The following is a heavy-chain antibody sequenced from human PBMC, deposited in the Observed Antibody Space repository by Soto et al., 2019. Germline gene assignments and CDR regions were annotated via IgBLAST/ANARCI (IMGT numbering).Heavy chain of an antibody. D-gene: IGHD2-2*01. V-gene: IGHV5-51*01. J-gene: IGHJ6*02. CDR2: VFPGDSDT. Sequence: CESLKISCKVSGYSFSNYWVAWVRQMPGKGLEWMGIVFPGDSDTRYSPSFQGQVTISADKSISTAYLQWSSLKASDTAMYYCERRSSTSPGGMDVWGQGTPVTVSS. CDR1: GYSFSNYW. CDR3: ERRSSTSPGGMDV.